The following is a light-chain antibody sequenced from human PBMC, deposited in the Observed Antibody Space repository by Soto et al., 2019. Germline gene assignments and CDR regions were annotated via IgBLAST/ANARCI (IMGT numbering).Light chain of an antibody. CDR3: QQYNNDSLT. CDR1: QSISRW. CDR2: DAS. J-gene: IGKJ4*01. Sequence: DIQMTQSPSTLSASVGDRVAITCRARQSISRWLAWYQQKPGKASKLLIYDASSLESGVPSRFSGSGSGTEFTLTRTSLQPDDFATYYCQQYNNDSLTCGGGTKVESK. V-gene: IGKV1-5*01.